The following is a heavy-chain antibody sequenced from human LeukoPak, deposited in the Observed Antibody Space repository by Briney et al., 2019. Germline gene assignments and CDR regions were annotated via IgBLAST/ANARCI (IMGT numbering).Heavy chain of an antibody. CDR1: GYTFTSYD. V-gene: IGHV1-8*01. CDR3: ARVTGSIDY. CDR2: MNPKSGNT. D-gene: IGHD1-26*01. J-gene: IGHJ4*02. Sequence: ASVKVSCKASGYTFTSYDINWVRQATGQGLEWMGWMNPKSGNTGYAQKFQGRVTMTRDTSISTAYMELGSLRSEDATVYYCARVTGSIDYWGQGTLVTVSS.